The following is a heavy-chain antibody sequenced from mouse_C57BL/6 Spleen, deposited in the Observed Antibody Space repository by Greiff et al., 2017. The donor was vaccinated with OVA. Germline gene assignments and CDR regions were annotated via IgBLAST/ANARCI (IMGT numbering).Heavy chain of an antibody. J-gene: IGHJ2*01. V-gene: IGHV1-61*01. Sequence: QVQLQQSGAELVRPGSSVKLSCKASGYTFTSYWMDWVKQRPGQGLEWIGNIYPSDSETHYNQKFKDKATLTVDKSSSTAYMQLSSLTSEDSAVYYCARTGPYYFDYWGQGTTLTVSS. D-gene: IGHD4-1*01. CDR3: ARTGPYYFDY. CDR1: GYTFTSYW. CDR2: IYPSDSET.